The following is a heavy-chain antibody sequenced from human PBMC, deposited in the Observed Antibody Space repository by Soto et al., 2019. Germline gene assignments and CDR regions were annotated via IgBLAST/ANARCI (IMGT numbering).Heavy chain of an antibody. Sequence: GGSLRLSCAASGFTFSSYAMSWVRQAPGKGLEWVSAISGSGGSTYYADSVKGRCTISRDNSKNTLYLQRNSRRAEDTAVYYCAKEGGGITRGHDAFDIWGQGTMVTVSS. CDR3: AKEGGGITRGHDAFDI. D-gene: IGHD3-10*01. V-gene: IGHV3-23*01. CDR2: ISGSGGST. CDR1: GFTFSSYA. J-gene: IGHJ3*02.